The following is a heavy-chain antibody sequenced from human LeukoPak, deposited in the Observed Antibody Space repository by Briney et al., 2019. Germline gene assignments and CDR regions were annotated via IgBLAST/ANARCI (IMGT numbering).Heavy chain of an antibody. CDR3: ARDIVDGRGDYYGMDV. D-gene: IGHD3-22*01. J-gene: IGHJ6*02. V-gene: IGHV3-30*04. CDR1: GFTFSSYA. CDR2: ISYDGSNK. Sequence: QPGGSLRLSCAASGFTFSSYAMHWVRQAPGKGLEWVAVISYDGSNKYYADSVKGRFTISRDNSKNTLYLQMNSLRAEDTAVYYCARDIVDGRGDYYGMDVWGQGTTVTVSS.